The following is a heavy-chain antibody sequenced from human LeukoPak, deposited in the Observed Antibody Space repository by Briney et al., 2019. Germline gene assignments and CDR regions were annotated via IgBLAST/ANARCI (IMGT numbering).Heavy chain of an antibody. D-gene: IGHD6-19*01. V-gene: IGHV4-59*04. CDR3: ASFGYSSGIDC. CDR1: GGSISSYY. J-gene: IGHJ4*02. CDR2: IYYSGTT. Sequence: SETLSLTCTVSGGSISSYYWSWIRQPPGKGLEWIGYIYYSGTTYYNPSLKGRVTMSVDTSKNHFSLKLNSVTAVDTAVYYCASFGYSSGIDCWGQGTLVTVSS.